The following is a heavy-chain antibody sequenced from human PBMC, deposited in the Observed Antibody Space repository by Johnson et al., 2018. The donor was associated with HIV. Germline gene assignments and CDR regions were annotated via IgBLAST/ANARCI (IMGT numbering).Heavy chain of an antibody. CDR2: ISYDGSNK. CDR3: ARESGSSGAFDI. J-gene: IGHJ3*02. D-gene: IGHD1-26*01. CDR1: GFTFRSYA. Sequence: VQLVESGGGVVPPGRSLRLSCAASGFTFRSYALPWVRQAPGKGLEWVLVISYDGSNKYYADSVKGRFTIYRDNSKNTLYLQMNSLRAEDTAVYYCARESGSSGAFDIWGQGTMVTVSS. V-gene: IGHV3-30-3*01.